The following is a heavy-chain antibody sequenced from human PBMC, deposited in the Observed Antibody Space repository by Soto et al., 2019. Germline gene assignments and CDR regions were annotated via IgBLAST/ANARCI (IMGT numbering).Heavy chain of an antibody. Sequence: KTSETLSLTCAVYGGSFSGYYWSWIRQPPGKGLEWIGEINHSGSTNYNPSLKSRVTISVDTSKNQFSLKLSSVTAADTAVYYCARLFNSGILRPNAFDIWGQGTMVTVSS. CDR1: GGSFSGYY. V-gene: IGHV4-34*01. J-gene: IGHJ3*02. CDR3: ARLFNSGILRPNAFDI. CDR2: INHSGST. D-gene: IGHD3-9*01.